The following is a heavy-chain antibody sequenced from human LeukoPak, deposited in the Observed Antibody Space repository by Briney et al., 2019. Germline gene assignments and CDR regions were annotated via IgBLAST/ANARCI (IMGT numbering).Heavy chain of an antibody. J-gene: IGHJ5*02. CDR2: INHSGST. D-gene: IGHD3-10*01. CDR1: GGSFSGYY. V-gene: IGHV4-34*01. CDR3: ARESEAYYYGSGTWFDP. Sequence: SETLSLTCAVYGGSFSGYYWSWIRQPPGKGLEWIGEINHSGSTNYNPSLKSRVTISVDTSKNQFSLKLSSVTAADTAVYYCARESEAYYYGSGTWFDPWGQGTLVTVSS.